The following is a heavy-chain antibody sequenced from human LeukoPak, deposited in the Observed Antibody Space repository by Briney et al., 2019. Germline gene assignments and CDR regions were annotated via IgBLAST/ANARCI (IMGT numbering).Heavy chain of an antibody. D-gene: IGHD3-9*01. J-gene: IGHJ4*02. V-gene: IGHV4-38-2*02. CDR3: ARGGTYDILTGYFVTHKYYFDF. CDR1: GYSISSDYY. CDR2: IYHSGIT. Sequence: PSETLSLTCSVSGYSISSDYYWGWIRQPPGKGLEWIGSIYHSGITYNNPSLKSRVTISLDTSRNQFSLKLGSVTAADTAVYYCARGGTYDILTGYFVTHKYYFDFWGQGTLVTVSS.